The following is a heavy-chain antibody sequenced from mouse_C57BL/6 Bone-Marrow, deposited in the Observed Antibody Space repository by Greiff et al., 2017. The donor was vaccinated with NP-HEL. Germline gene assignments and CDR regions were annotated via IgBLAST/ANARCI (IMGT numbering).Heavy chain of an antibody. CDR1: GYTFTEYT. D-gene: IGHD1-1*01. Sequence: VKLQESGAELVKPGASVKLSCKASGYTFTEYTIHWVKQRSGQGLEWIGWFYPGSGSIKYNEKFKDKATLTADKSSSAVYMELSRLTSEDSAVYFCARHEEDYYGSSYWYFDVWGTGTTGTVSS. J-gene: IGHJ1*03. CDR2: FYPGSGSI. V-gene: IGHV1-62-2*01. CDR3: ARHEEDYYGSSYWYFDV.